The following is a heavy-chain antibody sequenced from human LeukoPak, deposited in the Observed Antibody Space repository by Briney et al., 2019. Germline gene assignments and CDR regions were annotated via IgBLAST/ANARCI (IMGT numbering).Heavy chain of an antibody. V-gene: IGHV1-18*01. Sequence: ASVKVSCKASGYRFSSVGISWVRQAPGQGLEWIGWVSTYNSETNYAPKFQARVTMTKDTSTSTVFLEMWSLRADDTAVYYCVRDNWNEFDPWGQGTLVNVSS. CDR2: VSTYNSET. J-gene: IGHJ5*02. CDR1: GYRFSSVG. CDR3: VRDNWNEFDP. D-gene: IGHD1-1*01.